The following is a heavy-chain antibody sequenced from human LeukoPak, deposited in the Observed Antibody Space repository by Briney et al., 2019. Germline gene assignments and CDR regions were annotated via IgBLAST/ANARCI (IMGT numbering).Heavy chain of an antibody. V-gene: IGHV3-73*01. CDR2: IRTKANDYAT. Sequence: GGSLRLSCAASGFTFSGSAMHWVRQASGKGLECIGRIRTKANDYATAYAASVKGRFTISRDDSKNTVYLQMNSLKTEDTAVYYCTNSESSGYSRYWGQGTLVTVSS. D-gene: IGHD3-22*01. J-gene: IGHJ4*02. CDR1: GFTFSGSA. CDR3: TNSESSGYSRY.